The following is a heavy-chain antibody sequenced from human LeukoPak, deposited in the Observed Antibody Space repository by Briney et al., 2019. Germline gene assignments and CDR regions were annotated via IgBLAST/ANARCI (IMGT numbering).Heavy chain of an antibody. J-gene: IGHJ6*03. D-gene: IGHD6-6*01. CDR3: ATRDYSSSAGSYYYYYMDV. CDR2: INPNSGGT. V-gene: IGHV1-2*02. Sequence: ASVNVSCKASGYTFTGYYMHWVRQAPGQGLEWMGWINPNSGGTNYAQKFQGRVTMTRDTSISTAYMELSRLRSDDTAVYYCATRDYSSSAGSYYYYYMDVWGKGTTVTVSS. CDR1: GYTFTGYY.